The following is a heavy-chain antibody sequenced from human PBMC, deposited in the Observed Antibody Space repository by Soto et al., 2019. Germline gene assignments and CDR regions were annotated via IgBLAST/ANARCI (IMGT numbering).Heavy chain of an antibody. CDR1: GGSISSGGYY. V-gene: IGHV4-31*03. J-gene: IGHJ4*02. D-gene: IGHD3-10*01. Sequence: SETLSLTCTVSGGSISSGGYYWSWIRQHPGKGLEWIGYIYYSGSTYYNPSLKSRVTISVDTSKNQFSLKLSSVTAADTAVYYSARGLSGSYFDYWGQGTLVTVS. CDR2: IYYSGST. CDR3: ARGLSGSYFDY.